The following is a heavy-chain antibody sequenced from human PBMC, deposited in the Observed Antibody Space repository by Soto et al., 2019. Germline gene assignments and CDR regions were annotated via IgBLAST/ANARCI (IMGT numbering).Heavy chain of an antibody. CDR2: IYYSGTT. CDR1: GGSISSGGYY. J-gene: IGHJ4*02. V-gene: IGHV4-31*03. CDR3: ARVSSSPLNFDY. D-gene: IGHD6-13*01. Sequence: PSETLSLTCSVSGGSISSGGYYWSWIRQHPGKGLEWIAYIYYSGTTYYNPSLKSRVTMSVDTSKNQFSLKLSSVTAADMAVYYCARVSSSPLNFDYWGQGTLVTVS.